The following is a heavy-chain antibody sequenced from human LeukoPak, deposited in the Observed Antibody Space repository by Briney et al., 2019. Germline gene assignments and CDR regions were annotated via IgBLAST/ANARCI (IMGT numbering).Heavy chain of an antibody. D-gene: IGHD2-15*01. J-gene: IGHJ4*02. CDR3: ASERLDCSGGSCYPS. CDR1: GYSFTSYW. CDR2: IYPGDSDT. V-gene: IGHV5-51*01. Sequence: GASLKISCKGSGYSFTSYWIGWVRQMPGKGREWMGIIYPGDSDTRYSPSFQGQVTISADKSISTAYLQWSSLKASDTAMYYCASERLDCSGGSCYPSWGQGTLVTVSS.